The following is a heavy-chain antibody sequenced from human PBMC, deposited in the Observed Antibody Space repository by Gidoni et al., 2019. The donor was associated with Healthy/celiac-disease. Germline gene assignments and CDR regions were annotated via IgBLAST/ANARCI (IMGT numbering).Heavy chain of an antibody. Sequence: EVQLVESGGGLVQPGRSLRLSCTASVFTFGGYAMSWFRQAPGKGLEWVGFIRSKAYGGTTEYAASVKGRFTISRDDSKSIAYLQMNSLKTEDTAVYYCTRDGPYCTNGVCYSDYWGQGTLVTVSS. D-gene: IGHD2-8*01. V-gene: IGHV3-49*03. J-gene: IGHJ4*02. CDR1: VFTFGGYA. CDR2: IRSKAYGGTT. CDR3: TRDGPYCTNGVCYSDY.